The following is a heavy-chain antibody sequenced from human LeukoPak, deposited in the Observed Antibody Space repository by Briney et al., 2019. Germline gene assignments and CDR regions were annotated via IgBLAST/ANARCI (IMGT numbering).Heavy chain of an antibody. CDR2: IYYSWST. V-gene: IGHV4-39*07. J-gene: IGHJ6*03. D-gene: IGHD3-3*01. CDR3: ARYDFWSPNYMDV. Sequence: SETLSLTCTVSGRSISSSSYYWGWIRQPPGKGLEWIGSIYYSWSTYYHPSLKSRVTISVDTSKNQFSLKLSSVTAADTAVYYCARYDFWSPNYMDVWGKGTTVTVSS. CDR1: GRSISSSSYY.